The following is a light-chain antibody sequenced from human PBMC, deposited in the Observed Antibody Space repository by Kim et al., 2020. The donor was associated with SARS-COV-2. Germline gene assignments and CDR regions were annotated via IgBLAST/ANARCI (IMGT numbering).Light chain of an antibody. CDR2: GTD. J-gene: IGKJ1*01. Sequence: GERVTITCRASQDIANSLSLYQQKPGKVPQVLISGTDTLQSGVPSRFSGSVSWTEFTLTIGSLQTEDGATHYCQKYNSAPWTFLPGTKMDIK. V-gene: IGKV1-27*01. CDR3: QKYNSAPWT. CDR1: QDIANS.